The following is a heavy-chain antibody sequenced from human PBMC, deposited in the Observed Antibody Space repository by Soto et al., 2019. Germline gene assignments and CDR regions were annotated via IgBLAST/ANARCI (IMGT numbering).Heavy chain of an antibody. V-gene: IGHV4-61*01. CDR2: IYYSGST. J-gene: IGHJ3*02. D-gene: IGHD5-12*01. CDR1: GGSVSSGSYY. CDR3: AREGLGADAFDI. Sequence: SETLSLTCTVSGGSVSSGSYYWSWIRQPPGKGLEWIGYIYYSGSTNYNPSLKSRVTISVDTSKNQFSLKLSSVTAADTAVYYCAREGLGADAFDIWGQGTMVTVPS.